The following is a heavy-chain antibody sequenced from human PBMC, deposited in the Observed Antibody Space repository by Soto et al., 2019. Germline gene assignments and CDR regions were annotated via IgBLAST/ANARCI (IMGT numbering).Heavy chain of an antibody. V-gene: IGHV3-49*03. J-gene: IGHJ3*02. CDR1: GFTFGDYA. CDR2: IRSKAYGGTT. Sequence: SLRLSCTVSGFTFGDYAMSWFRQAPGKGLEWVGFIRSKAYGGTTEYAASVKGRFTISRDDSKSIAYLQMNSLKTEDTAVYYCTLGGYYDSSGLAFDIWGQGTMVTGSS. CDR3: TLGGYYDSSGLAFDI. D-gene: IGHD3-22*01.